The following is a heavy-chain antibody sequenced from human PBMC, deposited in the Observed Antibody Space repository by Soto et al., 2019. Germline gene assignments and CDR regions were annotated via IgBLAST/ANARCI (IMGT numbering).Heavy chain of an antibody. V-gene: IGHV4-39*01. J-gene: IGHJ4*02. CDR2: IYYSEST. Sequence: SETLSLTCTVSGGSISSSSYYWGWIRQPPGKGLEWIGSIYYSESTYYNLSLKSRVTISVDTSKNQLSLKLSSVTAADTAVYYCARHWDYDSSGYYYGWNFDYWGQGTLVTVSS. CDR1: GGSISSSSYY. D-gene: IGHD3-22*01. CDR3: ARHWDYDSSGYYYGWNFDY.